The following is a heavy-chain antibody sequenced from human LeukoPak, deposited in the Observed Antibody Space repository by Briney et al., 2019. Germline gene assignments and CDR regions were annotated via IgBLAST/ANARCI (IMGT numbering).Heavy chain of an antibody. CDR1: GYTFTSYD. J-gene: IGHJ4*02. Sequence: GASVKVSCKASGYTFTSYDINWVRQATGQGLEWMGWMNPNSGNTGYAQKFQGRVTMTRNTSISTAYMELSSLRSEDTAVYYCALTYSSGWYKGKYYFDYWGQGTLDTVSS. CDR3: ALTYSSGWYKGKYYFDY. V-gene: IGHV1-8*01. D-gene: IGHD6-19*01. CDR2: MNPNSGNT.